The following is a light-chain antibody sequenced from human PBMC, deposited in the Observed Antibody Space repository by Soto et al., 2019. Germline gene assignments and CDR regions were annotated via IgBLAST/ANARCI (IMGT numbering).Light chain of an antibody. CDR1: SSDVGGYNF. V-gene: IGLV2-14*03. Sequence: QSVLTQPGSVSGSPGQSVTISCAGTSSDVGGYNFVSWYQQHPGKAPQLMIYDVSSRPSGVSNRFSGSKSGNTASLTISGLQAEDEADYYCSSYTSSYTYVFGTGTKVTVL. CDR2: DVS. CDR3: SSYTSSYTYV. J-gene: IGLJ1*01.